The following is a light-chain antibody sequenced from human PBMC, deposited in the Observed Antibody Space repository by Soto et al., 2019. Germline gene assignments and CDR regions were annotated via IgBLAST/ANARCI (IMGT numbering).Light chain of an antibody. Sequence: EVVLTQSPATLSLSPGERATLSCRASQNIRDLLAWYQQKPGQAPRLLIYDASNRATGIPARFSGSGSGADFTLTISSLEPEDFAIYYCQQRSKWPLTFGRGTKVDIK. CDR2: DAS. CDR3: QQRSKWPLT. J-gene: IGKJ4*01. CDR1: QNIRDL. V-gene: IGKV3-11*01.